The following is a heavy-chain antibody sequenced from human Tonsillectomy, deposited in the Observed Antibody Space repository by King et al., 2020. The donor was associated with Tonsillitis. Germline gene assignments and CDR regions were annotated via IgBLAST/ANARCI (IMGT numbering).Heavy chain of an antibody. Sequence: QLVQSGAEVKEPGASGKVSCKASGYAFNVYHAHWVRQVPWQGLEWVGWIYPENGATDYAPKFQGGVTLTRDTSITTLYMELRGLRPDDTAVYYCVRENWYYDHWGQGTPVTVSS. CDR2: IYPENGAT. D-gene: IGHD1-1*01. CDR1: GYAFNVYH. J-gene: IGHJ4*02. CDR3: VRENWYYDH. V-gene: IGHV1-2*02.